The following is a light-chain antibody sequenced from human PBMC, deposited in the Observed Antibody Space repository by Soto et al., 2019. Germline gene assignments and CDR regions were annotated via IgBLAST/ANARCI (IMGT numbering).Light chain of an antibody. Sequence: EIVLTQSPGTLSLSPGERATLSCRASQSVNSKYLAWYQQKPGQAPRLLISGASTRATGIPDRFSGSGSGTDFTLTITRLEPEDFVVYYCQHYDSSPLYTFGQVNKLEIK. CDR1: QSVNSKY. CDR2: GAS. V-gene: IGKV3-20*01. CDR3: QHYDSSPLYT. J-gene: IGKJ2*01.